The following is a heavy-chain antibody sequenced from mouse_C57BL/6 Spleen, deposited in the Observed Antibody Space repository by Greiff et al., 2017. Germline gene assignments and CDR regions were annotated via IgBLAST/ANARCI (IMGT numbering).Heavy chain of an antibody. CDR2: IYPRSGNT. CDR1: GYTFTSYG. Sequence: QVQLQQSGAELARPGASVKLSCKASGYTFTSYGISWVKQRTGQGLEWIGEIYPRSGNTYYNEKFKGKATLTADKSSSTAYMELRSLTSEDSAVYFCARSGAYLYYYAMDYWGQGTSVTVSS. J-gene: IGHJ4*01. D-gene: IGHD5-5*01. V-gene: IGHV1-81*01. CDR3: ARSGAYLYYYAMDY.